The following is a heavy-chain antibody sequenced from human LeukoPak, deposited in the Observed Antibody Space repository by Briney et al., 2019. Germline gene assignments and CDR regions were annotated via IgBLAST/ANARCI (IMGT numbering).Heavy chain of an antibody. CDR2: ISGSGDRT. J-gene: IGHJ5*02. CDR1: GFTFNSYT. V-gene: IGHV3-23*01. D-gene: IGHD5-12*01. Sequence: PGGSLRLSCAASGFTFNSYTINWVRQTPGKGLEWVSTISGSGDRTYYADSVKGRFTISRDNAKNSLYLQMNSLRAEDTAVYYCARDGGGYRFYNWFDPWGQGTLVTVSS. CDR3: ARDGGGYRFYNWFDP.